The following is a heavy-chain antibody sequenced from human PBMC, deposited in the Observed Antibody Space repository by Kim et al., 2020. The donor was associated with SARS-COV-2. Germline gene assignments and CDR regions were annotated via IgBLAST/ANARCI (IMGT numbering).Heavy chain of an antibody. J-gene: IGHJ5*02. CDR2: IYYSGST. V-gene: IGHV4-59*01. D-gene: IGHD3-10*01. CDR3: ARGGRDGRFGELRGYWFDP. Sequence: SETLSLTCTVSGGSISSYYWSWIRQPPGKGLEWIGYIYYSGSTNYNPSLKSRVTISVDTSKNQFSLKLSSVTAADTAVYYCARGGRDGRFGELRGYWFDPWGQGTLVTVSS. CDR1: GGSISSYY.